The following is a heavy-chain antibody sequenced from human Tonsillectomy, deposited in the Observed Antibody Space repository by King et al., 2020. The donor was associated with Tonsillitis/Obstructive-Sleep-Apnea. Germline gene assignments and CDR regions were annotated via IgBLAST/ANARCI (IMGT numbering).Heavy chain of an antibody. CDR3: AIKSGYSVCSCYSHFDS. V-gene: IGHV5-51*01. CDR2: IYPDDSDT. D-gene: IGHD2-15*01. J-gene: IGHJ4*02. Sequence: VQLVESGAEVKKPGESLKISCKGSGYSFTNYWIGWVRQMPGKGLEWMGIIYPDDSDTRYSPSFQGQVTISADKSISTAYLKWSSLKASDTAMYSCAIKSGYSVCSCYSHFDSWGQGTLVTVSS. CDR1: GYSFTNYW.